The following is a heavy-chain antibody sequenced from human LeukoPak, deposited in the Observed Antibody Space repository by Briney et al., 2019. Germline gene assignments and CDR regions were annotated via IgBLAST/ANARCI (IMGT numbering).Heavy chain of an antibody. Sequence: PSETLSLTCTVSGGSISSYYWSWIRQPPGKGLEWIGYIYTSGSTNYNPSLKSRVTISVDTSKNQFSLKLSSVTAAGMAVYYCARHIVVVPAAIYWFDPWGQGTLVTVSS. CDR3: ARHIVVVPAAIYWFDP. V-gene: IGHV4-4*09. CDR2: IYTSGST. J-gene: IGHJ5*02. CDR1: GGSISSYY. D-gene: IGHD2-2*02.